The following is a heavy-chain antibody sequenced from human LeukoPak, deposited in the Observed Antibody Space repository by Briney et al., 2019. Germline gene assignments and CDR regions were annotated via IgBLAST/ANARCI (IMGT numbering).Heavy chain of an antibody. V-gene: IGHV1-69*05. D-gene: IGHD2-2*02. Sequence: ASVKVSCKASGGTFSSYAISWVRQAPGQGLEWMGGIIPIFGTANYAQKFQGRVTITTDESTSTAYMERSSLRSEDTAVYYCATPRGYCSSTSCYNDDYYYYMDVWGKGTTVTVSS. CDR3: ATPRGYCSSTSCYNDDYYYYMDV. CDR1: GGTFSSYA. CDR2: IIPIFGTA. J-gene: IGHJ6*03.